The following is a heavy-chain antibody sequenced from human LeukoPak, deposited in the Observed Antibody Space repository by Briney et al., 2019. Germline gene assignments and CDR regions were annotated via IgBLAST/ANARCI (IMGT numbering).Heavy chain of an antibody. CDR1: GYSFTSYW. V-gene: IGHV5-51*01. D-gene: IGHD4-17*01. CDR3: ARHVGGYGDYGGFRVYWYFDL. CDR2: IYPGDSDT. Sequence: GESLKISCKGSGYSFTSYWIGWVRQMPGKGLEWMGIIYPGDSDTRYSPSFQGQVTISADKSISTAYLQWSSLKASDTAMYYCARHVGGYGDYGGFRVYWYFDLWGRGTLVTVSS. J-gene: IGHJ2*01.